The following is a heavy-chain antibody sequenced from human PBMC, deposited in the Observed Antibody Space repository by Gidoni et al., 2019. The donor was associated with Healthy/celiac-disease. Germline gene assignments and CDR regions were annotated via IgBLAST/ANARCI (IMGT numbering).Heavy chain of an antibody. V-gene: IGHV4-34*01. CDR2: INHSGST. CDR1: GGSFSGYY. D-gene: IGHD6-6*01. Sequence: QVQLQQWGAGLLKPSETLSLTCAVYGGSFSGYYWSWIRQPPGKGLEWIGEINHSGSTNYNPSLKSRVTISVDTSKNQFSLKLSSVTAADTAVYYCARVEEYSSLPDDYWGQGTLVTVSS. CDR3: ARVEEYSSLPDDY. J-gene: IGHJ4*02.